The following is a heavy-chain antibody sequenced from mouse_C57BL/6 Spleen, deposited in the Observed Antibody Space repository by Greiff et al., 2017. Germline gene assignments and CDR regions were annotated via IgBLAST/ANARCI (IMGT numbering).Heavy chain of an antibody. V-gene: IGHV5-9*01. CDR1: GFTFSSYT. CDR2: ISGGGGNT. Sequence: EVQGVESGGGLVKPGGSLKLSCAASGFTFSSYTMSWVRQTPEKRLEWVATISGGGGNTYYPDSVKGRFTISRDNAKNTLYLQLSSLRSEDTALYYCASHDYGGRPPGAHYFDYWGQGTTLTVSS. D-gene: IGHD1-1*02. J-gene: IGHJ2*01. CDR3: ASHDYGGRPPGAHYFDY.